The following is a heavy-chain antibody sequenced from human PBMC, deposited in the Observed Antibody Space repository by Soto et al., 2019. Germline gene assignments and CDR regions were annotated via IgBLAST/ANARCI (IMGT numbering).Heavy chain of an antibody. V-gene: IGHV1-2*04. Sequence: ASVKVSCKASGYSFTDYHIHWVRQAPGRGLEWLGRINPKSGGTSTAQKFQGWVTMTTDKSISTASMELTRLTSDYTAIYYCARGDSTDCSNGVCSFFYNHDMDVWGQGTTVNVSS. D-gene: IGHD2-8*01. CDR2: INPKSGGT. J-gene: IGHJ6*02. CDR1: GYSFTDYH. CDR3: ARGDSTDCSNGVCSFFYNHDMDV.